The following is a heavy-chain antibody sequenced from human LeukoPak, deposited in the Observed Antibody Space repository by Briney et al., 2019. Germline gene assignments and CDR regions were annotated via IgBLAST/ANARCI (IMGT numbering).Heavy chain of an antibody. Sequence: PSGTLSLTCTVSGGSISSSSYYWGWIRQPQGKGLEWIGSIYYSGSTYYNPSLKSRVSISVDTSKNQFSLKLSSVTAADTAVYYCARQVRHYDSSGYCNYWGQGTLVTVSS. CDR1: GGSISSSSYY. J-gene: IGHJ4*02. D-gene: IGHD3-22*01. CDR3: ARQVRHYDSSGYCNY. V-gene: IGHV4-39*01. CDR2: IYYSGST.